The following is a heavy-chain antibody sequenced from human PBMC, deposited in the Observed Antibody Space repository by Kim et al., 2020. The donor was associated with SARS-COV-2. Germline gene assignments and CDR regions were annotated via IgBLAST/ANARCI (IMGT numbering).Heavy chain of an antibody. V-gene: IGHV3-7*01. CDR3: ARDGDLYSSGKDAFDI. CDR2: IKQDGNQK. Sequence: GGSLRLSCAASGFTFSSYWMTWVRQAPGKGLEWVANIKQDGNQKYYVDSVKGRFTISRDNAKNSLYLQMISLRAEDTAVYYCARDGDLYSSGKDAFDIWGQGTMVPSLQ. D-gene: IGHD6-19*01. CDR1: GFTFSSYW. J-gene: IGHJ3*02.